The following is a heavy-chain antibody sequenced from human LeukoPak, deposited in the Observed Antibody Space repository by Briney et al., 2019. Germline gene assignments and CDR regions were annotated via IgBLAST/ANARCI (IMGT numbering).Heavy chain of an antibody. J-gene: IGHJ4*02. CDR2: INHSGST. D-gene: IGHD6-13*01. CDR1: GGSFSGYY. CDR3: ARSGYIFDY. Sequence: PSGTLSLTCAVYGGSFSGYYWSWIRQPPGKGLEWIGEINHSGSTNYNPSLKSRVTISVDTSKNQFSLKLSSVTAADTAVYYCARSGYIFDYWGQGTLVTVSS. V-gene: IGHV4-34*01.